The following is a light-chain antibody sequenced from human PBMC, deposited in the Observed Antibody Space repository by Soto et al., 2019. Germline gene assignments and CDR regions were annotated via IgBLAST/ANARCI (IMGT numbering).Light chain of an antibody. CDR2: TNF. Sequence: QSVLAQPSSVSGSPGQRVTISCSGSDSNIGSNTVNWYQQLPGAAPQLLIYTNFQRPSGIPDRFSGSKSVPSASLAISGLQSEDEAHYYCAVWDDSLNGWAFGGGTKLTVL. CDR3: AVWDDSLNGWA. CDR1: DSNIGSNT. V-gene: IGLV1-44*01. J-gene: IGLJ2*01.